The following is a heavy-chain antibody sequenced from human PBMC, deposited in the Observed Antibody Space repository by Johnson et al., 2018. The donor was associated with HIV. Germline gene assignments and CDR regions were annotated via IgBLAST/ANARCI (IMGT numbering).Heavy chain of an antibody. J-gene: IGHJ3*02. CDR3: AREVGSWYSSSSGAFDI. Sequence: VQLVESGGGLVQPGGSLRLSCAASGFTVNSNYMSWVRQAPGKGLEWVSVIYSGGSIYYADSVKGRFSISRDNSKNTLYLQMNSLRAGDTAVYYCAREVGSWYSSSSGAFDIWGQGTMVTVSS. CDR1: GFTVNSNY. D-gene: IGHD6-6*01. CDR2: IYSGGSI. V-gene: IGHV3-66*01.